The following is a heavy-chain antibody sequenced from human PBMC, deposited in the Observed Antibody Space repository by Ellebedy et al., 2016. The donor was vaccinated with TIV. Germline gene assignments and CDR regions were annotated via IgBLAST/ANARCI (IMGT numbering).Heavy chain of an antibody. CDR3: ARDSGYSNSWFY. J-gene: IGHJ4*02. V-gene: IGHV1-18*04. D-gene: IGHD6-13*01. CDR1: GYTFTSYG. Sequence: AASVKVSCKASGYTFTSYGINWVRQAPGQGLEWMGWIGAYNGNTNYAQKLQGRVTMTTDTSTSTAYIELRSLRTDDTAVYYCARDSGYSNSWFYWGLGTLVTGSS. CDR2: IGAYNGNT.